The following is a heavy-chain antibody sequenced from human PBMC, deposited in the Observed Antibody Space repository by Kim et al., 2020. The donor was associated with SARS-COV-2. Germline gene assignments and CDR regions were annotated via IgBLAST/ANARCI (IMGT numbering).Heavy chain of an antibody. D-gene: IGHD2-2*01. J-gene: IGHJ5*02. CDR3: ARAAGVLWWFDP. CDR2: IIPILGIA. V-gene: IGHV1-69*02. Sequence: SVKVSCKASGGTFSSYTISWVRQAPGQGLEWMGRIIPILGIANYAQKFQGRVTITADKSTSTAYMELSSLRSEDTAVYYCARAAGVLWWFDPWGQGTLVTVSS. CDR1: GGTFSSYT.